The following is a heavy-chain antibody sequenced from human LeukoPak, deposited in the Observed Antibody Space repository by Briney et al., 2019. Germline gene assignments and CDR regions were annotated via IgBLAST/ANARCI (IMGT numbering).Heavy chain of an antibody. CDR2: ISYSGST. V-gene: IGHV4-59*01. CDR1: GGSISNYY. CDR3: ARLNTVTGTVDWFDP. J-gene: IGHJ5*02. Sequence: SETLSLTCTVSGGSISNYYWSWIRQPPGKGLEWIGYISYSGSTNYNPSLKSRVTISLDTSKNQFSLKLSSVTAADTAVYYCARLNTVTGTVDWFDPWGQGTLVTVSS. D-gene: IGHD6-19*01.